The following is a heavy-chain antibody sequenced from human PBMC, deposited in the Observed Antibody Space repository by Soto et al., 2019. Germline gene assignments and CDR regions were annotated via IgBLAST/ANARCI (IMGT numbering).Heavy chain of an antibody. CDR2: ISYDGSNK. Sequence: PGGSLRLSCAASGFTFSSYAMHWVRQAPGKGLEWVAVISYDGSNKYYADSVKGRFTISRDNSKNTLYLQMNSLRAEDTAVYYCARVGRTVWFGELSQFNWFDPWGQGTLVTSPQ. CDR3: ARVGRTVWFGELSQFNWFDP. V-gene: IGHV3-30-3*01. J-gene: IGHJ5*02. D-gene: IGHD3-10*01. CDR1: GFTFSSYA.